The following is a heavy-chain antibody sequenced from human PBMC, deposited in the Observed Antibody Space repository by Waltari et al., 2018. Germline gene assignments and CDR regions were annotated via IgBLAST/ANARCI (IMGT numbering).Heavy chain of an antibody. D-gene: IGHD3-3*01. V-gene: IGHV4-59*01. CDR2: IYYSGST. CDR1: GGSISSSY. J-gene: IGHJ6*03. CDR3: ARVGYDFWSGYYTHYYYYYMDV. Sequence: QVQLQESGPGLVKPSETLSLTCTVSGGSISSSYWIWIRQPPGKGLEWIGYIYYSGSTNYNPSLKSRVTISVDTSKNQFSLKLSSVTAADTAVYYCARVGYDFWSGYYTHYYYYYMDVWGKGTTVTISS.